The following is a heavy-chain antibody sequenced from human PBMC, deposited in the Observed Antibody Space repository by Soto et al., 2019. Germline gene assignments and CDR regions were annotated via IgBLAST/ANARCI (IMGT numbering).Heavy chain of an antibody. D-gene: IGHD3-10*01. V-gene: IGHV3-30*18. CDR3: AKDLYYGSNRLFDY. J-gene: IGHJ4*02. CDR2: ISYDGSSK. Sequence: QVQLVESGGGVVQPGRSLRLSCAASGFTFSSYGMHWVRQAPGKGLEWVEVISYDGSSKYSADSVKGRFTITRDNSKDTLYLQMNSLRAEDTAVYYCAKDLYYGSNRLFDYWGQGTLVTVSS. CDR1: GFTFSSYG.